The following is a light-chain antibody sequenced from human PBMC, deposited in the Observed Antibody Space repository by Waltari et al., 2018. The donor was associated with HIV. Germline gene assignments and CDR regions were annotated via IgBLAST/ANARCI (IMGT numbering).Light chain of an antibody. CDR3: AAWDVSLRGAYA. Sequence: QSVLTQPPSASGTPGQRVTISCSGASSDIGSNYVYWYQQLPGTAPKLLIDRNNQRPSGVPDRFSGSKSGTSASLAISGLRSEDEADYYCAAWDVSLRGAYAFGTGTKVAVL. CDR2: RNN. V-gene: IGLV1-47*01. CDR1: SSDIGSNY. J-gene: IGLJ1*01.